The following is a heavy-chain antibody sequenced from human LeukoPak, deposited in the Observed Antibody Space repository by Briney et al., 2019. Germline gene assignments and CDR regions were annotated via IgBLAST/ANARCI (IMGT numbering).Heavy chain of an antibody. D-gene: IGHD3/OR15-3a*01. CDR2: ISGSGGST. CDR3: ARGGSDYVALDYYFDY. V-gene: IGHV3-23*01. J-gene: IGHJ4*02. CDR1: GFTFSSYA. Sequence: GGSLRLSCAASGFTFSSYAMSWVRQAPGKGLEWVSAISGSGGSTYYADSVKGRFTISRDNSKNTLYLQMNSLRAEDTAVYYCARGGSDYVALDYYFDYWGQGTLVTVSS.